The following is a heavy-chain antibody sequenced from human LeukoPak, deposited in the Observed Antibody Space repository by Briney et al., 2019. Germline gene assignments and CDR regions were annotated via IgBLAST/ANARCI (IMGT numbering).Heavy chain of an antibody. CDR1: GFTFSSSA. J-gene: IGHJ4*02. CDR2: ISGGGGST. D-gene: IGHD1-26*01. CDR3: AKGGKWDVTPFDY. Sequence: GGSLRLSCVASGFTFSSSAMSWVRQAPGKGLEWVSTISGGGGSTYYADSVKGRFTISRDNSKNTLYLQVNSLRAEDTAVYYCAKGGKWDVTPFDYWGQGTLVTVSS. V-gene: IGHV3-23*01.